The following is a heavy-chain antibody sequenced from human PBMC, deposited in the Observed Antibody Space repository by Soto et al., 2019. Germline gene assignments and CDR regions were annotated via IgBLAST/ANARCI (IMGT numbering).Heavy chain of an antibody. V-gene: IGHV3-23*01. CDR2: ISGSGGST. CDR1: GFTFSSYA. CDR3: AKNLEASSGLLLHGYFQH. Sequence: EVQLLESGGGLVQPGGSLRLSCAASGFTFSSYAVSWVRQAPGKGPEWISSISGSGGSTYYADSVKGRFTISRDNSKNTLYLQMNSLRAEDTAVYNCAKNLEASSGLLLHGYFQHWGQGTLVTVSS. J-gene: IGHJ1*01. D-gene: IGHD3-22*01.